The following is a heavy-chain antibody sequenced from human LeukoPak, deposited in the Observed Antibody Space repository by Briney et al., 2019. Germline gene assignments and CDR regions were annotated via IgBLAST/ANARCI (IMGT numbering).Heavy chain of an antibody. J-gene: IGHJ6*02. CDR2: IYYSGST. CDR1: GGSISSGGYY. CDR3: ARETDSNGMDV. Sequence: SETLSLTCTVSGGSISSGGYYWSWIRQDPGKGLEWIGYIYYSGSTYYNPSLKSRVTISVDTSKNQFSLKLSSVTAADTAVYYCARETDSNGMDVWGQGTTVTVSS. V-gene: IGHV4-31*03. D-gene: IGHD1-1*01.